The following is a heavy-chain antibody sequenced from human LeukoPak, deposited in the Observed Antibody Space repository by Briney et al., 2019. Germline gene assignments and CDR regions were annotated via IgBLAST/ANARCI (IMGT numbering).Heavy chain of an antibody. J-gene: IGHJ6*02. D-gene: IGHD3-10*01. CDR2: FDPEDGET. Sequence: ASVKVSCKVSGYTLTELSMHWVRQAPGKGLGWMGGFDPEDGETIYAQKFQGRVTMTKDTSTDTAYMELSSLRSEDTAVYYCATGGGSGSYPYYGMDVWGQGTTVTVSS. CDR3: ATGGGSGSYPYYGMDV. CDR1: GYTLTELS. V-gene: IGHV1-24*01.